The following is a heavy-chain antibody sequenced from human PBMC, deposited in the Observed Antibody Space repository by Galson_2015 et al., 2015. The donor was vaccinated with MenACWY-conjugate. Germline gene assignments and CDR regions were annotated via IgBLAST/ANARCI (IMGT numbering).Heavy chain of an antibody. CDR1: GSTFSNYA. J-gene: IGHJ5*02. CDR2: INVGSGTT. V-gene: IGHV1-3*01. CDR3: ARAPLGYGYDYFDP. D-gene: IGHD5-12*01. Sequence: SVKVSCKASGSTFSNYAMHWLRQAPGQRLEYMGWINVGSGTTRSSQKFQDRVTIITDTSANTAYMELSSLRSEDTAVYFFARAPLGYGYDYFDPCGHGTLVAVSS.